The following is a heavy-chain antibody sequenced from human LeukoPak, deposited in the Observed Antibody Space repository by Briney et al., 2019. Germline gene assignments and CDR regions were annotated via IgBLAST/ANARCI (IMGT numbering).Heavy chain of an antibody. CDR1: GGSFSGYY. CDR2: INHSGST. D-gene: IGHD6-19*01. Sequence: SETLSLTCAVYGGSFSGYYWSWIRQPPGKGLEWIGEINHSGSTNYNPSLKSRVTISVDTSKTQFSLKLSSVTAADTAVYCCARQWLAYFDYWGQETLVTVSS. V-gene: IGHV4-34*01. J-gene: IGHJ4*02. CDR3: ARQWLAYFDY.